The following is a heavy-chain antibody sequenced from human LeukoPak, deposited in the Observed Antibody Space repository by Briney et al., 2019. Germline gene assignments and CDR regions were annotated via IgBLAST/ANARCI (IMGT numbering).Heavy chain of an antibody. CDR3: AKYVSAKGPPYGLDV. CDR1: EFTFSSYA. D-gene: IGHD2/OR15-2a*01. CDR2: ISASGGST. Sequence: QSGGSLRLPCAASEFTFSSYAMQWVRQAPGKGLEWVSGISASGGSTYYADSVKGRFTISRDNSKNTLYLQMNSLRAEDTAIYYCAKYVSAKGPPYGLDVWAKGPRSPSP. V-gene: IGHV3-23*01. J-gene: IGHJ6*02.